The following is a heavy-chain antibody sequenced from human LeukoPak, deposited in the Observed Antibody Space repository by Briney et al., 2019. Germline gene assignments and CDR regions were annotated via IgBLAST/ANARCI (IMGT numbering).Heavy chain of an antibody. V-gene: IGHV1-2*02. J-gene: IGHJ4*02. D-gene: IGHD1-26*01. CDR2: INPKSGAT. Sequence: ASVKVSCKTSGYTFTDYYIHWVRQAPGQGLEWMGWINPKSGATDFAQKFQGRITLTRDTSITTAHMEMNRLTSDDTAVYFCTINEWELPGYWGQGTRVTVAT. CDR1: GYTFTDYY. CDR3: TINEWELPGY.